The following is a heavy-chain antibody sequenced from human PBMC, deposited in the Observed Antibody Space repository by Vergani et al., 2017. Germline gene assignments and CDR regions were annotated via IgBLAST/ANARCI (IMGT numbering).Heavy chain of an antibody. D-gene: IGHD3-22*01. CDR1: GFTFDDYA. V-gene: IGHV3-9*01. CDR3: AKDDYYDSRTFIDY. J-gene: IGHJ4*02. Sequence: EVQLVESGGGLVQPGRSLRLSCAASGFTFDDYAMHWVRQAPGKGLEWVSGISWNSGSIGYADSVKGRFTISRDNAKNSLYLQMNSLRAADTALYYCAKDDYYDSRTFIDYWGQGTLVTVSS. CDR2: ISWNSGSI.